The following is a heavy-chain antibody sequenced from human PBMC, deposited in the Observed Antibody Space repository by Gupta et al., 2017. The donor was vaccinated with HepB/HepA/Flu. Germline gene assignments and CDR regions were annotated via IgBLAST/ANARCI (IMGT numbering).Heavy chain of an antibody. Sequence: EVQLVESGGGLVQPGGSLSLSCAGSGLNFTPYWMHWVRQAPGKGLEWVANINQDGSVKQYVDSMKGRFTISRDNGKNSLYLQMNSLRVEDTALYYCAGEVGLPALDIWGQGTMVTV. CDR3: AGEVGLPALDI. CDR2: INQDGSVK. J-gene: IGHJ3*02. CDR1: GLNFTPYW. D-gene: IGHD1-26*01. V-gene: IGHV3-7*01.